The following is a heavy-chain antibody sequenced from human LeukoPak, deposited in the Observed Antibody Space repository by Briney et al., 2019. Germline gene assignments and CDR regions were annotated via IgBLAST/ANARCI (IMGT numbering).Heavy chain of an antibody. V-gene: IGHV1-18*01. CDR1: GYTFTSYG. CDR3: ARGRSSRYDSYYFDY. CDR2: ISAYNGNT. J-gene: IGHJ4*02. Sequence: ASVKVSCKASGYTFTSYGISWVRQAPGQGLEWMGWISAYNGNTNYAQKLQGRVTMTTDTSTSTAYMELSSLRSEDTAVYYCARGRSSRYDSYYFDYWGQGTLVTVSS. D-gene: IGHD5-12*01.